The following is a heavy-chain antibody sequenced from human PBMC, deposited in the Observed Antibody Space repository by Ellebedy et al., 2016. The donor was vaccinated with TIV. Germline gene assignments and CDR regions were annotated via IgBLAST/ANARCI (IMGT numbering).Heavy chain of an antibody. V-gene: IGHV1-46*01. CDR3: AIALFYWNDEVDY. CDR2: INPSGGST. D-gene: IGHD1-1*01. CDR1: GYTFTTKYY. J-gene: IGHJ4*02. Sequence: ASVKVSXXASGYTFTTKYYLHWVRQAPGQGLEWMGVINPSGGSTSFTQNFHDRVTMTRDMSTNTVYLEVSRLTSEDTAVYYCAIALFYWNDEVDYWGQGTPVAVSS.